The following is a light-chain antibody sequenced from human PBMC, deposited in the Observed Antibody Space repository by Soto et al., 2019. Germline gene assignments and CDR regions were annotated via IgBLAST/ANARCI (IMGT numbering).Light chain of an antibody. Sequence: VTQSPGTLSLSPGERAPLSCRASQIVSSSYLAWYQQKPGQAPRLLIYGASSRATGIPDRFSGSGSGTDFTLTISSLEPEDFAVYYCQQRSNWPPITFGQGTRLEIK. CDR1: QIVSSSY. J-gene: IGKJ5*01. CDR2: GAS. V-gene: IGKV3D-20*02. CDR3: QQRSNWPPIT.